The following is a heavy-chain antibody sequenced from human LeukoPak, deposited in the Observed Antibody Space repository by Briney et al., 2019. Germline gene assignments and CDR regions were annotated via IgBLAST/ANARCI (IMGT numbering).Heavy chain of an antibody. D-gene: IGHD6-19*01. CDR1: GFTFSSYS. CDR3: AREMLAAVAAQS. V-gene: IGHV3-21*01. CDR2: ITSSRSYI. Sequence: GGSLRLSCAASGFTFSSYSMNWVRQAPGKGLEWVSSITSSRSYIYYADSVKGRFTISRDNAKNSLYLQMNSLRAEDTAVYYCAREMLAAVAAQSWGQGTLVTVSS. J-gene: IGHJ5*02.